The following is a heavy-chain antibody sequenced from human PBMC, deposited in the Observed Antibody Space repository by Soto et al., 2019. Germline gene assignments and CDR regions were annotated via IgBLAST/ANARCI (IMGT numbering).Heavy chain of an antibody. CDR2: MNPNNNNT. J-gene: IGHJ4*02. V-gene: IGHV1-8*01. D-gene: IGHD2-8*01. Sequence: QVQLVQSGAEVKKPGASVKVSCKASGYTFTSYDINWVRQATGQGLEWMGWMNPNNNNTGYAQKFQGRVTMTRNTYISTPYMELSSLGSEATAVYYCARGTHPYFNDYWGQGTLVTVSS. CDR3: ARGTHPYFNDY. CDR1: GYTFTSYD.